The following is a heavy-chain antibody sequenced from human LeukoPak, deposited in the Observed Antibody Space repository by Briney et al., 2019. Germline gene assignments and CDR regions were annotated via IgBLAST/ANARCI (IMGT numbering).Heavy chain of an antibody. CDR2: ISYDGSNK. D-gene: IGHD6-19*01. J-gene: IGHJ4*02. CDR3: ARPVYSSGWYYFDY. CDR1: GFIFSSYA. Sequence: PGGSLRLSCAASGFIFSSYAMHWVRQAPGKGLEWVAVISYDGSNKYYADSVKGRFTISRDNSKNTLYLQMNSLRAEDAAVYYCARPVYSSGWYYFDYWGQGTLVTVSS. V-gene: IGHV3-30*04.